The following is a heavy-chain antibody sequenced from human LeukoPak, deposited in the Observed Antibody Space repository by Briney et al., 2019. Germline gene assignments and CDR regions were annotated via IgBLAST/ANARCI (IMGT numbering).Heavy chain of an antibody. CDR1: GGTFSSYA. J-gene: IGHJ5*02. CDR3: ARVPPYSSSWPNWFDP. D-gene: IGHD6-13*01. V-gene: IGHV1-69*13. CDR2: IIPIFGTA. Sequence: ASVKVSCKASGGTFSSYAISWVRQAPGQGLEWMGGIIPIFGTANYAQKFQGRVTITADESTSTAYMELSSLRSEDTAVYYCARVPPYSSSWPNWFDPWGQGTLVTVSS.